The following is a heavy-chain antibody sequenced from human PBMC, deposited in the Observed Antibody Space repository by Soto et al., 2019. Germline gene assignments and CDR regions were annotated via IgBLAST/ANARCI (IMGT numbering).Heavy chain of an antibody. D-gene: IGHD3-22*01. Sequence: TGGSLRLSCAASGFTFSSYSMNWVRQAPGKGLEWVSSISSSSSYIYYADSVKGRFTISRDNAKNSLYLQMNSLRAEDTAVYYCARVPYYYDSSYWFDPWGQGTLVTVSS. CDR1: GFTFSSYS. V-gene: IGHV3-21*01. J-gene: IGHJ5*02. CDR3: ARVPYYYDSSYWFDP. CDR2: ISSSSSYI.